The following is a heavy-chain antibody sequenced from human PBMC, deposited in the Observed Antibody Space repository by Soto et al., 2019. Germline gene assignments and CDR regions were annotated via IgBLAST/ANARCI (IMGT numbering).Heavy chain of an antibody. CDR2: IYYSGST. Sequence: SETLSLACPVSGCSISSGGYYWSWIRQHPGKGLEWIGYIYYSGSTYYNPSLKSRVTISVDTSKNQFSLKLSSVTAADTAVYYCARDGPVRVVWGQGTTVTVSS. CDR3: ARDGPVRVV. CDR1: GCSISSGGYY. J-gene: IGHJ6*02. V-gene: IGHV4-31*03.